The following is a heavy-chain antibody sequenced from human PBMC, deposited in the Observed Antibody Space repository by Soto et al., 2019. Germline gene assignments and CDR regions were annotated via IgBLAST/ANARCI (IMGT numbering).Heavy chain of an antibody. CDR2: IKSKTSGGTA. D-gene: IGHD2-8*01. V-gene: IGHV3-15*07. J-gene: IGHJ4*02. CDR3: ASAHADNGY. CDR1: GFSVSNAW. Sequence: EVQVVESGGGLVKPGGSLTLSCAVSGFSVSNAWINWVRQAPGKGLEWVGRIKSKTSGGTADYAAPVKGRFTISRDDSKNTVSLQMNSLKIEDAAVYYCASAHADNGYWGQGTVVTVSS.